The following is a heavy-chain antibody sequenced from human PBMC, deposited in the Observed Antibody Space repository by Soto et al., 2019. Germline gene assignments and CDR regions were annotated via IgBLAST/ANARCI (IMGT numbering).Heavy chain of an antibody. D-gene: IGHD6-19*01. V-gene: IGHV3-30*18. CDR3: AKEFQWLQNYYYYGMDV. Sequence: QVQLVESGGGVVQPGRSLRLSCAASGFTFSSYGMHWVRQAPGKGLEWVAVISYDGSNKYYADSVKGRFTISRDNSKNTLYLQMNSLRAEDTAVYYYAKEFQWLQNYYYYGMDVWGQGTTVTVSS. CDR2: ISYDGSNK. CDR1: GFTFSSYG. J-gene: IGHJ6*02.